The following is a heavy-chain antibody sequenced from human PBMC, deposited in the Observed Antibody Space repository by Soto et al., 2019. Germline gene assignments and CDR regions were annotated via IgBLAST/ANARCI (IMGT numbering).Heavy chain of an antibody. Sequence: GGSLRLSCVVSGFTFSTYWMSWVRQAPGKGLEWVANIKEDGSEKYYLDYVKGRFTIYRDNAKNSLYLQMNSLRAEDTAVYYCARHKVVGHTTLDYGGQGTLVTVSA. CDR2: IKEDGSEK. CDR1: GFTFSTYW. D-gene: IGHD1-26*01. V-gene: IGHV3-7*03. J-gene: IGHJ4*02. CDR3: ARHKVVGHTTLDY.